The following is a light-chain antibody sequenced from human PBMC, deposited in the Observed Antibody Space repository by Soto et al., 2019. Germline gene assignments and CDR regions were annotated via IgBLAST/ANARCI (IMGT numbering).Light chain of an antibody. CDR1: QSVDKD. J-gene: IGKJ1*01. V-gene: IGKV3-11*01. Sequence: EIVLTQSPATLSVSPGEGATLSCRPSQSVDKDLAWYRQKPGQAPSLLVYDASTRATGVPARFSGSGSGTDFTLTISSLQPEDFATYYCQQAYGAPPTFGQGTKVDIK. CDR3: QQAYGAPPT. CDR2: DAS.